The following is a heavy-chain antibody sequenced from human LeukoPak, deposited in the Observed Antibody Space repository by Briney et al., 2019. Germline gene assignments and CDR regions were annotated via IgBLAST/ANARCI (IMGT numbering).Heavy chain of an antibody. J-gene: IGHJ4*02. CDR1: GFTFSSYD. CDR3: ARGGTGSYGGDFDY. D-gene: IGHD1-26*01. Sequence: GGSLRLSCAASGFTFSSYDMHWVRQATGKGLEWVSAIGTAGDTYYPDSVKGRFTISRENAKNSLYLQMNGLRAGDTAVYYCARGGTGSYGGDFDYWGQGTLVTVSS. CDR2: IGTAGDT. V-gene: IGHV3-13*01.